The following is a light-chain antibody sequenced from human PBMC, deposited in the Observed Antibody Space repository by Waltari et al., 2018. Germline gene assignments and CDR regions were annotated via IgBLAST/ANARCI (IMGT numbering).Light chain of an antibody. CDR2: GAS. CDR3: QKYDRLPAT. CDR1: QSVSRF. V-gene: IGKV3-20*01. J-gene: IGKJ1*01. Sequence: EIVLTQSPGTLSLSPGERATLSRRASQSVSRFLAWYQQKPGQAPRPLISGASSRATGIPDRFSGSGSGTDFSLTISRLEPEDFAVYYCQKYDRLPATFGQGTKVEIK.